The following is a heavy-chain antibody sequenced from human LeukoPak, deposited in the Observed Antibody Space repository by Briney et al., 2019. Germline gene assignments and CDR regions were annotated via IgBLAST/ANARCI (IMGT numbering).Heavy chain of an antibody. CDR3: ASGPYCRGGTCYLPFDY. CDR2: IPYDGTNK. CDR1: GFTFSTYA. J-gene: IGHJ4*02. Sequence: GGSLRLSCAASGFTFSTYAMHWVRQAPGKGLEWVAVIPYDGTNKYYADSVKGRFTISRDNSKSTLYLQMNSLRAEDTAVYYCASGPYCRGGTCYLPFDYWGQGTLVTVSS. D-gene: IGHD2-15*01. V-gene: IGHV3-30*04.